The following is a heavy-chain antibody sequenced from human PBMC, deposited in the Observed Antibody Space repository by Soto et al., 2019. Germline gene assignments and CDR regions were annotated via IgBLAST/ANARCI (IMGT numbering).Heavy chain of an antibody. Sequence: QVQLVQSGAEVKKPGASVKVSCKASGYTFTSYDINWVRQATGQGLEWRGWMNPNSGNTGYAQKFQGRVTMTRNTSISTACMELSSLRSEDTAVYYCARVRRYYDSSGYYLGYYYYYGMDVWGQGTTVTVSS. V-gene: IGHV1-8*01. CDR2: MNPNSGNT. J-gene: IGHJ6*02. CDR3: ARVRRYYDSSGYYLGYYYYYGMDV. D-gene: IGHD3-22*01. CDR1: GYTFTSYD.